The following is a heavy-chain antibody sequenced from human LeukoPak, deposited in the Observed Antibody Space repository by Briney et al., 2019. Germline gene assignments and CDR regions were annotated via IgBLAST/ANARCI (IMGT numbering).Heavy chain of an antibody. V-gene: IGHV5-51*01. J-gene: IGHJ4*02. D-gene: IGHD6-19*01. Sequence: GESLKISCKGSGYIFTSYWIGWVRQMPGKGLEWMGIIYPGDSDTRYSPSFQGQVTISADKSISTAYLQWSSLKASDTAMYCCARQLGGYSSGWHIDYWGQGTLVTVSS. CDR2: IYPGDSDT. CDR1: GYIFTSYW. CDR3: ARQLGGYSSGWHIDY.